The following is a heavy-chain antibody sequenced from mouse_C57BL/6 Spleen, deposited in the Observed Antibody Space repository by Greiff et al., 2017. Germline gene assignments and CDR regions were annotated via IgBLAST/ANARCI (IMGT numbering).Heavy chain of an antibody. CDR2: IYPSDSET. CDR1: GYTFTSYW. CDR3: ARGPLYDGYYLRFDY. J-gene: IGHJ2*01. D-gene: IGHD2-3*01. V-gene: IGHV1-52*01. Sequence: QVQLQQSGAELVRPGSSVKLSCKASGYTFTSYWMHWVKQRPIQGLEWIGNIYPSDSETHYNQKFKDKATLTVDKSSSTAYMQLSSLTSEDSAVYYCARGPLYDGYYLRFDYWGQGTTLTVSS.